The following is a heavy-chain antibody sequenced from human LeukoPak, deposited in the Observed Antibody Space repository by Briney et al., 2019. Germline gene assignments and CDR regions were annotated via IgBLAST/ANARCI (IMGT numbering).Heavy chain of an antibody. CDR2: ISGSGGTT. D-gene: IGHD3-22*01. CDR1: GFTFSNYA. V-gene: IGHV3-23*01. CDR3: AKGVRRYDSSCWIDAFDI. Sequence: GGSLRLSCAASGFTFSNYAMSWVRQAPGKGLEWVSSISGSGGTTYYADSVKGRFTISRDNSRNTLSLQMNSLRAEDTAVYYCAKGVRRYDSSCWIDAFDIWGQGTMVTVSS. J-gene: IGHJ3*02.